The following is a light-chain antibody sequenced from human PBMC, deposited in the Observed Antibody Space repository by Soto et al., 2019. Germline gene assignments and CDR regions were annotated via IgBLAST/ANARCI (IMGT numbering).Light chain of an antibody. V-gene: IGKV1-5*01. CDR1: QSLNNR. Sequence: DIQLTQSPSTLSASVGDRVTITCRASQSLNNRLAWYQQKPGKAPTLLIYDASTLESGVSSRFSGTGSETECTLTITDLQADDLATYFCHQYKTYSTFGQGTKVDIK. CDR2: DAS. J-gene: IGKJ1*01. CDR3: HQYKTYST.